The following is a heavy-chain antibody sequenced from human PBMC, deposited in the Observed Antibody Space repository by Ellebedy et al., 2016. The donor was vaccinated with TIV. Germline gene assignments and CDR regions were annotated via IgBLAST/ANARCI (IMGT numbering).Heavy chain of an antibody. Sequence: GGSLRLSCAASGFTFSDYYMSWIRQAPGKGLEWVSYISSSGSTIYYADSVKGRFTISRDNAKNSLYLQMNRLRVEDTSVYYSVRGGRGTSGDYFDYWGLGTLVTVSS. V-gene: IGHV3-11*04. CDR3: VRGGRGTSGDYFDY. J-gene: IGHJ4*02. CDR1: GFTFSDYY. D-gene: IGHD3-10*01. CDR2: ISSSGSTI.